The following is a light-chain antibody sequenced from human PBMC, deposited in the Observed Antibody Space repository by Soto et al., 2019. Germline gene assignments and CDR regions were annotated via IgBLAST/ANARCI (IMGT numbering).Light chain of an antibody. J-gene: IGKJ5*01. CDR3: QQRHRWPIT. V-gene: IGKV3-11*01. CDR1: QSFRGL. Sequence: EVVLTQSPVTLSLSQGERATLSCTASQSFRGLLAWYQQKPGQAPRLLIYDAYNRATGIPPRFSGSGSGTDFTLTISSLEPEDSAVYYCQQRHRWPITFGQGTRLEIK. CDR2: DAY.